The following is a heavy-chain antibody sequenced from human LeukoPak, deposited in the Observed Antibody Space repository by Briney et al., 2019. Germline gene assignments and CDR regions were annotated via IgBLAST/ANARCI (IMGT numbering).Heavy chain of an antibody. CDR2: IYYSGST. J-gene: IGHJ6*03. Sequence: SETLSLTCTVSGGSISSYYWSWIRQPPGKGLEWIGYIYYSGSTNYNPSLKSRVTISVDTSKNQFSLKLSSVTAADTAVYYCARVRGGYSSLGDYYYYYMDVWGKGTTVTVSS. D-gene: IGHD6-13*01. CDR3: ARVRGGYSSLGDYYYYYMDV. V-gene: IGHV4-59*01. CDR1: GGSISSYY.